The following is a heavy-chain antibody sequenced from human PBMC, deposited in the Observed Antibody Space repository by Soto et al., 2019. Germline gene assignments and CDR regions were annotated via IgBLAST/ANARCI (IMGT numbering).Heavy chain of an antibody. V-gene: IGHV2-5*02. CDR1: GFSLTTSGVG. Sequence: QLTLKPSGPTVVKPTETLTMTCTFPGFSLTTSGVGVGWVRQSPGKAPEWLALIYWDDDRHYSTSLKSRLTINNDTSKILVVLTRAIADPVDPATYYCAPRLFLSVFLWITTTTIDFHGWGQGTPVVVSS. J-gene: IGHJ4*02. D-gene: IGHD3-16*01. CDR3: APRLFLSVFLWITTTTIDFHG. CDR2: IYWDDDR.